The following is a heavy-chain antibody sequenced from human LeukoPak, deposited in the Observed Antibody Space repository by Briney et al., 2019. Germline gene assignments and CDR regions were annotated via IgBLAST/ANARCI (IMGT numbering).Heavy chain of an antibody. V-gene: IGHV3-23*01. D-gene: IGHD2-21*01. J-gene: IGHJ4*02. CDR1: GFTLSTYA. CDR2: TSSSDPGT. CDR3: ARAPVTSCRGAFCYPFDY. Sequence: GGSLRLSCAASGFTLSTYAMSWVRQGPGKGLEWVAATSSSDPGTYHADSVRGRFTISRDNSKNTQYLQMNRLRVEDAALYYCARAPVTSCRGAFCYPFDYWGQGILVTVSS.